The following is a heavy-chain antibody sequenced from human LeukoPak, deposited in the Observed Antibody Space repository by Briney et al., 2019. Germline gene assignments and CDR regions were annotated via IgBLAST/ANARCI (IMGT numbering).Heavy chain of an antibody. V-gene: IGHV4-59*01. CDR2: IYYGGST. CDR3: ARLGHDAC. CDR1: GGSISSYY. D-gene: IGHD3-16*01. J-gene: IGHJ4*02. Sequence: PSETLSLTCTVSGGSISSYYWSWIRQPPGKGLEWIGYIYYGGSTNYNPSLKSRVTISVDTSKNQFSLKLSSVTAADTAVYYCARLGHDACWGQGTLVTVSS.